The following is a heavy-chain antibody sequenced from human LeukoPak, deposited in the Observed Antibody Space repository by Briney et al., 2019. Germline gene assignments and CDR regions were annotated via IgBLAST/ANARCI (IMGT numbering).Heavy chain of an antibody. D-gene: IGHD2/OR15-2a*01. CDR3: ARDQGFLDY. CDR1: GFTFNSYA. CDR2: ISTGSTYI. V-gene: IGHV3-21*01. J-gene: IGHJ4*02. Sequence: GGSLRLSCAASGFTFNSYAMNWVRQAPGKGLEWVSSISTGSTYIYYADSVKGRFTISRDNANNSLYLQMNSLRAEDTAVYYCARDQGFLDYWGQGTLVTVSS.